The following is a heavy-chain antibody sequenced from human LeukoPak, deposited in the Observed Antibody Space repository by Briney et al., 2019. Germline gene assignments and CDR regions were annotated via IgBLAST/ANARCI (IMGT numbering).Heavy chain of an antibody. CDR3: AKDNYPDYYGSGSYVY. CDR2: ISYDGSNK. D-gene: IGHD3-10*01. J-gene: IGHJ4*02. V-gene: IGHV3-30*04. Sequence: GGSLRLSCAASGFTFSRYGMHWVRQAPGKGLEWVTAISYDGSNKYYADSVKGRFTISRDNSKNTLYVQMNSLRAEDTAVYYCAKDNYPDYYGSGSYVYWGQGTLVTVSS. CDR1: GFTFSRYG.